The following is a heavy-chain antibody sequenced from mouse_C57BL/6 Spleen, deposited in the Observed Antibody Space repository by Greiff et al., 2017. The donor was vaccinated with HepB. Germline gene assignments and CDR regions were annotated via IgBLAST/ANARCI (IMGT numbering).Heavy chain of an antibody. CDR3: ARGGTPAGFAY. V-gene: IGHV1-52*01. Sequence: QVQLQQPGAELVRPGSSVKLSCKASGYTFTSYWMHWVKQRPIQGLEWIGNIDPSDSETHYNQKFKDKATLTVDKSSSTAYMQLSSLTSEDSAVYYCARGGTPAGFAYWGQGTLVTVSA. CDR1: GYTFTSYW. J-gene: IGHJ3*01. CDR2: IDPSDSET.